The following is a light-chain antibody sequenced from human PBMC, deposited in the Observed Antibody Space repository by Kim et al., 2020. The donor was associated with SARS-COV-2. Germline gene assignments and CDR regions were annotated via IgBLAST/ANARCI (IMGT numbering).Light chain of an antibody. J-gene: IGKJ4*01. CDR2: GSY. CDR3: QQYASPRLT. V-gene: IGKV3-20*01. Sequence: EIVLTQSPGTLSLSPGERGTLFCRASENVGSSYLAWYQHRPGQAPRLLMYGSYNRASGVPDRFSGSGSGRDFTLTISRLEPDDFAVYYCQQYASPRLTFGGGTKVDIK. CDR1: ENVGSSY.